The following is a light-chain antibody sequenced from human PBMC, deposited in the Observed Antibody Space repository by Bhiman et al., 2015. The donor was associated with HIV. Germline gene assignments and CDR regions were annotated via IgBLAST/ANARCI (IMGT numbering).Light chain of an antibody. V-gene: IGLV2-14*01. CDR1: SSDVGGYNY. J-gene: IGLJ1*01. CDR2: DVN. CDR3: SSLTTSITYV. Sequence: QSALTQPASVSGSPGQSITISCTGTSSDVGGYNYVSWYQQHPGKAPKLMIYDVNKRPSGVSNRFSGSKSGSTASLTISGLQAEDEADYYCSSLTTSITYVFGTGTNVTVL.